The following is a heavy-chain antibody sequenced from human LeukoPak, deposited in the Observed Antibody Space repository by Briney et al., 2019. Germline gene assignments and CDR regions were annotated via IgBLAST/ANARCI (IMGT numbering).Heavy chain of an antibody. J-gene: IGHJ5*02. CDR2: IIPIFGTA. CDR1: GGTFSSYA. Sequence: ASVKVSCKASGGTFSSYAISWVRQAPGQGLEWMGGIIPIFGTAYYAQKFQGRVTITTDESTSTAYMELSSLRSDDTAVYYCAGSIVGATKSWFGPWGQGTLVTVSS. CDR3: AGSIVGATKSWFGP. D-gene: IGHD1-26*01. V-gene: IGHV1-69*05.